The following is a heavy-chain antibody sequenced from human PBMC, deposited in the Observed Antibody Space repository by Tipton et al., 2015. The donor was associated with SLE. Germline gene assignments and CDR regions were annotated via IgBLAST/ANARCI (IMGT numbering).Heavy chain of an antibody. CDR3: TRHLRGGYWFVS. V-gene: IGHV4-39*07. CDR1: SGSISTGSCF. J-gene: IGHJ5*01. D-gene: IGHD2-15*01. Sequence: TLSLTCTVSSGSISTGSCFWGWIRQSPGKGLEWIGSSSFGGRTYYNPSLKTPVTISVDPSKNQLSLKLNSVSAADTSFYYCTRHLRGGYWFVSWGQGTQVTVSS. CDR2: SSFGGRT.